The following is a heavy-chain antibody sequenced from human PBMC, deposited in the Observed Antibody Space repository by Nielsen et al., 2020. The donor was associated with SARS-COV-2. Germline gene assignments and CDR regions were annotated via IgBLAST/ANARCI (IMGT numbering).Heavy chain of an antibody. CDR3: LQGGAS. CDR1: GIGFSSYE. V-gene: IGHV3-48*03. D-gene: IGHD1-1*01. Sequence: GGSLRLSCAASGIGFSSYEMNWVRQAPGKGLEWVSYISPSAGTVYYADSVKGRFTISRDNARDSLYLQMNNLRAEDTAIYYCLQGGASWGQGTLVTVSS. CDR2: ISPSAGTV. J-gene: IGHJ5*02.